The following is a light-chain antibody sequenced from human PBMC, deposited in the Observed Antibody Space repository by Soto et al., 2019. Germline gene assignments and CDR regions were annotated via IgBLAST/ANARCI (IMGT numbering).Light chain of an antibody. J-gene: IGKJ2*01. CDR2: DAS. V-gene: IGKV3-11*01. Sequence: EIVLTQSPATLSLSPGERATLSCRASQSVISYLAWYQQKPGKAPRLLIYDASNRATGIPARFSGGGSGTNITLTISSLEPEDFAVYYCQKRFNWTRFTFGQGTKLEIK. CDR3: QKRFNWTRFT. CDR1: QSVISY.